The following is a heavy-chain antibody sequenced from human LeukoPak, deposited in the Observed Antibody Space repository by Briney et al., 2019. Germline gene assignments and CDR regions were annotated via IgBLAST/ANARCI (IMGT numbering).Heavy chain of an antibody. CDR3: ARGRGLPGPLDY. CDR1: GFTFSSYE. J-gene: IGHJ4*02. D-gene: IGHD3-10*01. CDR2: ISTSGSTI. V-gene: IGHV3-48*03. Sequence: GGSLRLSCAASGFTFSSYEMHWVRQAPGKGLEWVSYISTSGSTIYYADSVKGRFTISRDNAKNSLYLQMNSLRAEDTAVYYCARGRGLPGPLDYWGQGTLVTVSS.